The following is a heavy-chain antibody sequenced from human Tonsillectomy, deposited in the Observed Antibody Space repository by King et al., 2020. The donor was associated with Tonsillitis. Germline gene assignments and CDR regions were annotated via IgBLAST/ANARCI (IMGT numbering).Heavy chain of an antibody. Sequence: LQLQESGPGLVKPSETLSLTCDVSGYSMTTGYYWGWIRQPPGKGLEWIASIYHNGGPLYNPSLKSRVTMSADASNNRFSLKLRSVTAADTAVYYCAREYSGSYFDHWGQGPLVTVSS. V-gene: IGHV4-38-2*02. J-gene: IGHJ4*02. CDR1: GYSMTTGYY. CDR2: IYHNGGP. D-gene: IGHD1-26*01. CDR3: AREYSGSYFDH.